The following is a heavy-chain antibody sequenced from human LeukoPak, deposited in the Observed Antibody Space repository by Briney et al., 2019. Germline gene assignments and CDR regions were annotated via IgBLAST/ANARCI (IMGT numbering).Heavy chain of an antibody. Sequence: ASVKVSCKASGYTSTSYDINWVRQATGQGLEWMGRMNPNSGNTGYAQKFQGRVTMTRNTSISTAYMELSSLRSEDTAVYYCARGQSRRITIFGVVTTRYYFDYWGQGTLVTVSS. CDR2: MNPNSGNT. J-gene: IGHJ4*02. D-gene: IGHD3-3*01. CDR3: ARGQSRRITIFGVVTTRYYFDY. CDR1: GYTSTSYD. V-gene: IGHV1-8*01.